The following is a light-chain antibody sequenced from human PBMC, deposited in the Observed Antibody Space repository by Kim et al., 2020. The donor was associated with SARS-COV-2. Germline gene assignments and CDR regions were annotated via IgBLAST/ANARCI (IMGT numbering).Light chain of an antibody. J-gene: IGLJ2*01. CDR1: NLRTYY. CDR2: GQN. Sequence: ALGQTAKITCQGDNLRTYYANWYQQKPGQAPVLVMFGQNNRPSGIPDRFSGSSSGNTASLTITGAQAEDEADYYCKSRDSSGNLLVFGGGTQLTVL. CDR3: KSRDSSGNLLV. V-gene: IGLV3-19*01.